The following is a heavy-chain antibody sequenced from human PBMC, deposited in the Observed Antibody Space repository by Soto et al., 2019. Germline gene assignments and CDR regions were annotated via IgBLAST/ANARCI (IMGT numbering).Heavy chain of an antibody. Sequence: QVQLVQSGAEVKKPGSSVKVSCKASGGTFSSYAISWVRQAPGQGLEWMGGIIPIFGTANYAQKFQGRVTITADESTSTAYMELSSLRSDGTAVYYCARDPGIAAAGTYYYYGMDVWGQGTTVTVSS. CDR1: GGTFSSYA. J-gene: IGHJ6*02. V-gene: IGHV1-69*12. CDR3: ARDPGIAAAGTYYYYGMDV. D-gene: IGHD6-13*01. CDR2: IIPIFGTA.